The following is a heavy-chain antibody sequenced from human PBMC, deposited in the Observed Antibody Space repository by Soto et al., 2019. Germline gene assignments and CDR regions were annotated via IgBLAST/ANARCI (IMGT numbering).Heavy chain of an antibody. D-gene: IGHD3-3*01. J-gene: IGHJ4*02. Sequence: GSLRLSCAASGFTFSSYAMHWVRQAPGKGLEWVAVISYDGSNKYYADSVKGRFTISRDNSKNTLYLQMNSLRAEDTAVYYCARVPARSGTKYYFDDWGQGTLVTVTS. CDR3: ARVPARSGTKYYFDD. CDR1: GFTFSSYA. CDR2: ISYDGSNK. V-gene: IGHV3-30-3*01.